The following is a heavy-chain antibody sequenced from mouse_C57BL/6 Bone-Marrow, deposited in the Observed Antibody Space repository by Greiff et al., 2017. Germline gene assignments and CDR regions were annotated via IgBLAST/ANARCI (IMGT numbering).Heavy chain of an antibody. CDR3: ARERVLLRYYCDY. D-gene: IGHD1-1*01. V-gene: IGHV1-69*01. J-gene: IGHJ2*01. Sequence: QVQLQQPGAELVMPGASVKLSCKASGYTFTSYWMHWVKQRPGQGLEWIGEIDPSDSYTNYNQKFKGKSTLTVDKSSSTAYMQLSSLTSEDSAVYYCARERVLLRYYCDYWGQGTTLTVSS. CDR2: IDPSDSYT. CDR1: GYTFTSYW.